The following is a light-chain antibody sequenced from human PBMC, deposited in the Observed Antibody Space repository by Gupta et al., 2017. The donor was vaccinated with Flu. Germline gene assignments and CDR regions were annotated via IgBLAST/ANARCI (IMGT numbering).Light chain of an antibody. CDR3: QQYNNWPPLLT. V-gene: IGKV3-15*01. Sequence: EIVMTQSPATLSVSPGERATLSCRASHSVSSNLAWYQQKPGQAPRLLIYGASTRVTGIPARFSGSGSGTEFTLTISSLQSEDFAVYYCQQYNNWPPLLTFGGGTKVEVK. CDR1: HSVSSN. CDR2: GAS. J-gene: IGKJ4*01.